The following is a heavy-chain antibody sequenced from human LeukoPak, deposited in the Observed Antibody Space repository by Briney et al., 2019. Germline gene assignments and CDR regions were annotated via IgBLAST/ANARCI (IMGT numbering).Heavy chain of an antibody. V-gene: IGHV3-21*01. J-gene: IGHJ5*02. D-gene: IGHD3-16*01. CDR3: ARDGGQAYFAP. CDR2: ISSSSSYI. Sequence: GGSLRLSCAASGFTFSSYSMNWVRQVPGKGLEWVSSISSSSSYIYYADSVKGRFTISRDNAKNPLYLQMNSLRAEDTAVYYCARDGGQAYFAPWSQGTLVTVSS. CDR1: GFTFSSYS.